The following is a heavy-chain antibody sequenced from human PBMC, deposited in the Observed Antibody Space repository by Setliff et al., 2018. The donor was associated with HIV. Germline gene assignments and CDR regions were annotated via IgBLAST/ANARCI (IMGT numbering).Heavy chain of an antibody. V-gene: IGHV4-39*01. D-gene: IGHD3-22*01. CDR1: GGSISSNKYY. J-gene: IGHJ5*02. Sequence: SETLSLTCSVSGGSISSNKYYWSWIRQPPGKGLEWTGSIYHSGSTYYNPSLKSRVTISVDTSKNQFSLKLSSVTAADAAVYYCASRVYYYDSSGYLREEGFDPWGQGTLVTVSS. CDR2: IYHSGST. CDR3: ASRVYYYDSSGYLREEGFDP.